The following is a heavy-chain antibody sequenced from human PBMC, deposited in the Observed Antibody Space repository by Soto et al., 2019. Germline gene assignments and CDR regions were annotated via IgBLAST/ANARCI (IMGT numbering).Heavy chain of an antibody. Sequence: GASVKVSCKASGYTFPGYYMHWVRQAPGQGLEWMGWINPNSGGTNYAQKFQGWVTMTRDTSISTAYMELSRLRSDDTAVYYCAREPYCSSTSCSDSFDIWGQGTMVTV. J-gene: IGHJ3*02. V-gene: IGHV1-2*04. D-gene: IGHD2-2*01. CDR1: GYTFPGYY. CDR3: AREPYCSSTSCSDSFDI. CDR2: INPNSGGT.